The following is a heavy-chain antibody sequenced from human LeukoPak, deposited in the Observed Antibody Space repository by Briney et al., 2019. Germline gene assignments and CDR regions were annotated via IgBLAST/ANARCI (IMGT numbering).Heavy chain of an antibody. CDR1: GFKFDDYG. V-gene: IGHV3-21*01. J-gene: IGHJ4*02. CDR2: ISSTSTYI. Sequence: KAGGTLRLSCTASGFKFDDYGMTWVRQAPGKGLEWVSSISSTSTYIDYADSVKGRFTISRDNAKNSLFLQMDSLRAEDTAVYYCARDPPSRGTRYFDYWGQGTLVTVSS. CDR3: ARDPPSRGTRYFDY. D-gene: IGHD3-16*01.